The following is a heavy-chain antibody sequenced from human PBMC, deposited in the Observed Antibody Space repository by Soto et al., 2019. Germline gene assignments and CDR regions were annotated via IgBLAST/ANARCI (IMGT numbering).Heavy chain of an antibody. CDR3: ARDGATMGSYYLDY. D-gene: IGHD5-12*01. J-gene: IGHJ4*02. V-gene: IGHV1-46*01. CDR2: INPSGGTT. Sequence: QTQLVQSGAEVKKPGASVKVSCKAPGYSFTNYYMHWVRQAPGQGLEWMGIINPSGGTTRYARKFQGRITMTRDTSTSTVYMEVSSLSSEDTAVYYCARDGATMGSYYLDYWGQRTLVTVSS. CDR1: GYSFTNYY.